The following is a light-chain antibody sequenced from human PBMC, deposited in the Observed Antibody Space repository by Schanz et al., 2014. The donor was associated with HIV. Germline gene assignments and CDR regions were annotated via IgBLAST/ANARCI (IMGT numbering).Light chain of an antibody. CDR1: QSISTW. CDR3: QQYYRYPWT. Sequence: DIQMTQSPSTLSASVGDRVTITCRASQSISTWLAWYQQKPGKAPNLLIYAASTLHTGVPLRFSGSGSGTDFTLTINGLQPDDFAIYYCQQYYRYPWTFGQGTRVEIK. J-gene: IGKJ1*01. V-gene: IGKV1-5*01. CDR2: AAS.